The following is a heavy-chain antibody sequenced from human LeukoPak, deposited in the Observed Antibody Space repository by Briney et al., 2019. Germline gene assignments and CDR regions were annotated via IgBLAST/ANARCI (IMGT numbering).Heavy chain of an antibody. D-gene: IGHD2-8*01. V-gene: IGHV1-46*01. CDR2: INPSGGST. Sequence: GASVKVSCKASGYTFTSYYMHWVRQAPGQGLEWMGIINPSGGSTSYAQKFQGRVTMTRDTSTSTVYMELSSLRSEDTAVYYCARGPDIVLMVYGRVFWFDPWGQGTLVTVSS. CDR3: ARGPDIVLMVYGRVFWFDP. CDR1: GYTFTSYY. J-gene: IGHJ5*02.